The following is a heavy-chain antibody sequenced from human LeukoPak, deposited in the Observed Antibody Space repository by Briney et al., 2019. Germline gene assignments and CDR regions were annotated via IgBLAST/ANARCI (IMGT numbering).Heavy chain of an antibody. CDR1: GYTFTGYY. CDR3: ARDKLELPYAFDI. CDR2: INPNSGGT. Sequence: ASVKVSCTAPGYTFTGYYMHWVRQAPGQGLEWMGWINPNSGGTNYAQKFQGRVTMTRDTSISTAYMELSRLRSDDTAVYYCARDKLELPYAFDIWGQGTMVTVSS. D-gene: IGHD1-7*01. J-gene: IGHJ3*02. V-gene: IGHV1-2*02.